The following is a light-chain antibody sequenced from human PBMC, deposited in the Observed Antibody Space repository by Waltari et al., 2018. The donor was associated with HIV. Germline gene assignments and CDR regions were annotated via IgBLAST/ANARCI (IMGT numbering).Light chain of an antibody. Sequence: DIQITKKPKKKNESEGDRINITCRTNQSISNWLAWYQQKPGKAPKLLIYKASRLESGVPSRFSGSGSGTEFTLTISSLQPEDFATYYCQQYNSYSMYTFGQGTKLEIK. V-gene: IGKV1-5*03. CDR3: QQYNSYSMYT. CDR2: KAS. J-gene: IGKJ2*01. CDR1: QSISNW.